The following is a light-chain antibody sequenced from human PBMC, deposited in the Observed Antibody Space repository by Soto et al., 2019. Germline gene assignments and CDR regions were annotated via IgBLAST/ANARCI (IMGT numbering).Light chain of an antibody. CDR1: QSVSSSY. Sequence: EIVFTQSPGILSLSPGERATLSCRASQSVSSSYLAWYQQKPGQAPRLIIYGASSRATGIPDRFSGSVSGTDFTLTIRSLQSEDFAVYYCQQYNNWPPLTFGQGTRLEIK. CDR2: GAS. CDR3: QQYNNWPPLT. J-gene: IGKJ5*01. V-gene: IGKV3-20*01.